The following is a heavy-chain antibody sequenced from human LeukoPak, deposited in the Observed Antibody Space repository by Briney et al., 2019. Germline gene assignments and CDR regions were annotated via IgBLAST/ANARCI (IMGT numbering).Heavy chain of an antibody. V-gene: IGHV4-39*02. CDR1: GDSVSSSNYY. J-gene: IGHJ4*02. Sequence: SETLSLTCTVFGDSVSSSNYYWAWFRQSPGKGLEWIGSIYSGGETHYNPSLNSRVTIFLDTSKNRFSLNLISVTATDTAVYYCVRDYSNFVQGDWGQGTLVTVSS. D-gene: IGHD4-11*01. CDR2: IYSGGET. CDR3: VRDYSNFVQGD.